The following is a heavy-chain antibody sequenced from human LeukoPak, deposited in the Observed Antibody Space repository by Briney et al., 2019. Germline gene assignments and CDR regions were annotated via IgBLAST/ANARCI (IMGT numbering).Heavy chain of an antibody. D-gene: IGHD5-18*01. CDR1: GYTFTTYA. Sequence: ASVKVSCRTSGYTFTTYAISWVRQAPGQGLEWMGWINTNTGNPTYAQGFFTGRYVFSLDTSVNTAYLQITGLKADDTAVYYCGGDPKLGIRGYTYGYIDFWGQGTLVTVAS. J-gene: IGHJ4*02. CDR2: INTNTGNP. V-gene: IGHV7-4-1*02. CDR3: GGDPKLGIRGYTYGYIDF.